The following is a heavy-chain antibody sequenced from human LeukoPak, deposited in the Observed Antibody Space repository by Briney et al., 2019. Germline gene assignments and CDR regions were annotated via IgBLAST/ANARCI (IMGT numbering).Heavy chain of an antibody. CDR2: INPYSGDT. CDR3: ARDQGSLTRSWYTGY. Sequence: ASVKVSXKASGYTFTDYHIHWVRQAPGQGLEWMGRINPYSGDTNFAQKFQGRVTMTRDTSITTAYMDLSSLTPDDTAVYYCARDQGSLTRSWYTGYWGQGTQVTVSS. D-gene: IGHD6-13*01. CDR1: GYTFTDYH. V-gene: IGHV1-2*06. J-gene: IGHJ4*02.